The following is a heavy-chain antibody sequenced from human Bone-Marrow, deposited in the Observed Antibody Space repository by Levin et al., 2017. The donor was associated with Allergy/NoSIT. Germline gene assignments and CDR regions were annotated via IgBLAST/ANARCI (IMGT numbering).Heavy chain of an antibody. V-gene: IGHV4-59*01. J-gene: IGHJ4*02. Sequence: SETLSLTCTVSGASISDYYWSWIRQPPGKGLEWIGYIYHSGNTNANPSLKSRVTISMDTSKNQFSLKLSSVTAADTAVYYCARDEGIATGGFDNWGQGTLVTVSS. CDR2: IYHSGNT. D-gene: IGHD6-13*01. CDR3: ARDEGIATGGFDN. CDR1: GASISDYY.